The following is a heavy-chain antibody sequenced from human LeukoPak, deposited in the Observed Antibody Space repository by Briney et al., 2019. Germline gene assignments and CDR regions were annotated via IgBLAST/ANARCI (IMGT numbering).Heavy chain of an antibody. V-gene: IGHV3-33*01. Sequence: PGGSLRLSCAASGFTFSSYGMHWVRQAPGKGLEWVAIIWYDGSRKYYADSVEGRFTISRDNSKNTLYLQMNSLRAEDTAVYFCAREAVSYFYFDYWGHGTPVTVSS. CDR3: AREAVSYFYFDY. J-gene: IGHJ4*01. CDR1: GFTFSSYG. D-gene: IGHD2-15*01. CDR2: IWYDGSRK.